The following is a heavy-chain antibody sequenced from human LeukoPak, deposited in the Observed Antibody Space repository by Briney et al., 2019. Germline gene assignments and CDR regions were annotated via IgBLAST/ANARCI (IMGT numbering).Heavy chain of an antibody. Sequence: GGSLRLSCAASGFTFSAYAMSWVRQAPGKGLEWVSSISSSGDETHYADSVKGRFTISRDNSKNTLSLQMNRLRAEDTATYYCAKDRPNYHESNGHYYRQNGDYWGQGTLVTVSS. CDR3: AKDRPNYHESNGHYYRQNGDY. V-gene: IGHV3-23*01. CDR2: ISSSGDET. J-gene: IGHJ4*02. D-gene: IGHD3-3*01. CDR1: GFTFSAYA.